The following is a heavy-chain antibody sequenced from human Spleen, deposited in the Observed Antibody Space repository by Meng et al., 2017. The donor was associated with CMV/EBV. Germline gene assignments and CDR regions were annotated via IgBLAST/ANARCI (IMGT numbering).Heavy chain of an antibody. CDR2: IYSSGNT. CDR1: GFTVSNNC. J-gene: IGHJ4*01. D-gene: IGHD3-22*01. CDR3: ARGEIWRYFDSNPDY. Sequence: GESLKISCAVSGFTVSNNCVSWVRQAPGKGLEWVSVIYSSGNTFYADSVKGRFTISRDDSKNTLYLQMNSLRAEDTAIYYCARGEIWRYFDSNPDYWGHGTLVTVSS. V-gene: IGHV3-66*02.